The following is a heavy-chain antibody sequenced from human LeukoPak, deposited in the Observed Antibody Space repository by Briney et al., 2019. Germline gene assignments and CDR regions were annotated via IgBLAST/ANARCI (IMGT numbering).Heavy chain of an antibody. CDR3: AKDLYDILTGAFDY. Sequence: GGSLRLSCAASGFTFDDYAMHWVRHAPGKGLEWVSGISWNSGSIGYADSVKGRFTISRDNAKNSLYLQMNSLRAEDMALYYCAKDLYDILTGAFDYWGQGTLVTVSS. J-gene: IGHJ4*02. D-gene: IGHD3-9*01. V-gene: IGHV3-9*03. CDR2: ISWNSGSI. CDR1: GFTFDDYA.